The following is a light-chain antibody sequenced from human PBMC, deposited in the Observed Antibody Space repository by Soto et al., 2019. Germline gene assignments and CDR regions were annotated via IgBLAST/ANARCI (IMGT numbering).Light chain of an antibody. J-gene: IGKJ5*01. CDR3: QQYQNWPAIT. V-gene: IGKV3D-15*01. Sequence: EIVMTQSPATLSVSPGERATLSCRASRSVSSNLAWYQQKPGQAPRLLIYGPSTRATGIPARFSGSGSGTEFTLTISSLQSEVFAIYYCQQYQNWPAITFGQGTRLEIK. CDR1: RSVSSN. CDR2: GPS.